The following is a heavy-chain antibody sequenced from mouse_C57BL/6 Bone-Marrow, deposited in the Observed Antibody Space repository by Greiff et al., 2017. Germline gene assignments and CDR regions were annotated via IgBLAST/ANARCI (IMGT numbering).Heavy chain of an antibody. CDR2: IDPSDSYT. V-gene: IGHV1-69*01. Sequence: QQSCKASGYTFTSYWMHWVKQRPGQGLEWIGEIDPSDSYTNYNQKFKGKSTLTVDKSSSTAYMQLSSLTSEDSAVYYCANLLAYWGTGTLVTVSA. CDR3: ANLLAY. J-gene: IGHJ3*01. CDR1: GYTFTSYW.